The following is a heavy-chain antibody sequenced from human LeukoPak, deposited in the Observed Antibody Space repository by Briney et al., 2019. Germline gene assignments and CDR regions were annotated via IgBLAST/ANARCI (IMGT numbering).Heavy chain of an antibody. D-gene: IGHD6-13*01. V-gene: IGHV1-58*02. Sequence: GTSVKVSCKASGFTFTSSAMQWVRQARGQGLEWIGWIVVGSGNTNYAQKFQERVTITRDMSTSTAYMELSSLRSEDTAVYYCAVSSSWSNYDAFDIWGQGTMVTVSS. J-gene: IGHJ3*02. CDR3: AVSSSWSNYDAFDI. CDR1: GFTFTSSA. CDR2: IVVGSGNT.